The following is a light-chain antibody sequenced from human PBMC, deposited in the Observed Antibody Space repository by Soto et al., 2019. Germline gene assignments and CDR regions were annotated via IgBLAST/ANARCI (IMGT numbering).Light chain of an antibody. CDR3: QQYGTSPRYT. V-gene: IGKV3-20*01. CDR1: QSVSSNY. CDR2: NAS. J-gene: IGKJ2*01. Sequence: EIVLTQSPGTLSLSPGERATLFCRASQSVSSNYLAWYQQKPGQAPRLLIFNASRRAAGIPDRFSGSGSGTDFTLTISRLEPEDFAVYYWQQYGTSPRYTFGQGTKLEIK.